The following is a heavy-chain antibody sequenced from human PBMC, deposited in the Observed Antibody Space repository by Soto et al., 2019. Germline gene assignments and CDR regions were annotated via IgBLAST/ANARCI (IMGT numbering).Heavy chain of an antibody. V-gene: IGHV3-7*05. D-gene: IGHD5-12*01. CDR2: IKQDGSEK. CDR1: GFTFSSYW. J-gene: IGHJ4*01. CDR3: ARVVYATVANFDY. Sequence: EVQLVESGGGLVQPGGSLRLSCAASGFTFSSYWMSWVRQAPGKGLEWVANIKQDGSEKDYVDSVKGRFTSPRDNAKNSLYLQMNSLRAEDTAGYYCARVVYATVANFDYWGHGTLVTVSS.